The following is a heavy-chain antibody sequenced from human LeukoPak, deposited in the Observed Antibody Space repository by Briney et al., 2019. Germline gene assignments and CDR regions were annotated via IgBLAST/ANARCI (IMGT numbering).Heavy chain of an antibody. CDR2: INHSGGT. V-gene: IGHV4-34*01. Sequence: SETLSLTCAVYGGSFSGYYWSWIRQPPGKGLEWIGEINHSGGTNYNPSLKSRVTISVDTSKNQFSLKLSSVTAADTAVYYCARVRGGSFGYWGQGTLVTVSS. CDR3: ARVRGGSFGY. CDR1: GGSFSGYY. J-gene: IGHJ4*02. D-gene: IGHD3-10*01.